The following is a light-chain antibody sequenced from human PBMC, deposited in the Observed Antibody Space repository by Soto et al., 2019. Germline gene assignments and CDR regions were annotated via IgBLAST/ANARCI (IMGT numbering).Light chain of an antibody. CDR1: TSDVGGYNY. CDR2: EVS. Sequence: QSALTQPASVSGSPGQSIAISCTGTTSDVGGYNYVSWYQQHPGKVPKLLIHEVSNRPSGVSNRFPGSKSGNTASLTISGLQAEDEADYYCLSKTSTISYVFGTGTKVTV. J-gene: IGLJ1*01. V-gene: IGLV2-14*01. CDR3: LSKTSTISYV.